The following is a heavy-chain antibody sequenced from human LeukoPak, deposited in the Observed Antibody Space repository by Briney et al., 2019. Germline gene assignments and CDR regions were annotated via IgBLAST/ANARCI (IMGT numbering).Heavy chain of an antibody. CDR3: ARAGPYYYGSGRYSQFDY. J-gene: IGHJ4*02. D-gene: IGHD3-10*01. CDR1: GGSFSGYY. CDR2: INHSGST. Sequence: KPSETLSLTCVVYGGSFSGYYWSWIRQPPGKGLEWIGEINHSGSTNYNPSLKSRVTISVDTSKNQFSLKLSSVTAADSAVYYCARAGPYYYGSGRYSQFDYWGQGTLVTVSS. V-gene: IGHV4-34*01.